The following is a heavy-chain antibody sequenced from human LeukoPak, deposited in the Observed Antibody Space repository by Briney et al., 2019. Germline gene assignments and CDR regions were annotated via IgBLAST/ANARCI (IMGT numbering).Heavy chain of an antibody. CDR3: ARDRVVVVAATHYYYYGMDV. V-gene: IGHV3-21*01. D-gene: IGHD2-15*01. J-gene: IGHJ6*02. CDR2: SSSSSSYI. Sequence: GGSLRLSCAASGFTFSSYSMNWVRQAPGKGLEWVSSSSSSSSYIYYADSVKGRFTISRDNAKNSLYLQMNSLRAEDTAVYYCARDRVVVVAATHYYYYGMDVWGQGTTVTVSS. CDR1: GFTFSSYS.